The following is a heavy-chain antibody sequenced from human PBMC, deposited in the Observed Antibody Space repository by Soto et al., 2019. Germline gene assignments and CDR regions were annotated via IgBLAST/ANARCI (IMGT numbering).Heavy chain of an antibody. Sequence: QVQLVQSGAEVKKPGASVKVSCKASGYTFTSYGISWVRQAPGQGLEWMGWISAYSGNTNYAQKLQGRVTMTTDTSTSTAYMELRSLRSDDTAVYYCARGRNDFWSGYYTRPIGMDVWGQGTTVTVSS. CDR3: ARGRNDFWSGYYTRPIGMDV. CDR2: ISAYSGNT. J-gene: IGHJ6*02. D-gene: IGHD3-3*01. CDR1: GYTFTSYG. V-gene: IGHV1-18*04.